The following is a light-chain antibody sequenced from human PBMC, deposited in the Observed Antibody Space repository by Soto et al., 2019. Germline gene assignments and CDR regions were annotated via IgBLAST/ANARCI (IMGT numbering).Light chain of an antibody. Sequence: EIHMTPSPSTLPASLGDRVTVPXRASQSISVWLAWYQQKPVXXPKLXXXDAXRLESGVPSRFSGSGSGREFTLTISSLQPDDFPTYYCQQYNSYSTSTSGQGTKVDI. CDR3: QQYNSYSTST. V-gene: IGKV1-5*01. CDR1: QSISVW. CDR2: DAX. J-gene: IGKJ1*01.